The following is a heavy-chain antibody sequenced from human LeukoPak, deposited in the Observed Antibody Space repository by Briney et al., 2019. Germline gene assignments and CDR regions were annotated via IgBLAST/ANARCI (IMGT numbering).Heavy chain of an antibody. V-gene: IGHV4-39*01. CDR3: ARFVLVRGVIESWFDP. Sequence: SETLSLACTVSGGSISSSSYYWGWIRQPPGKGLEWIGSIYYSGSTYYNPSLKSRVTISVDTSRNQFSLKLSSVTAADTAVYYCARFVLVRGVIESWFDPWGQGTLVTVSP. CDR1: GGSISSSSYY. D-gene: IGHD3-10*01. J-gene: IGHJ5*02. CDR2: IYYSGST.